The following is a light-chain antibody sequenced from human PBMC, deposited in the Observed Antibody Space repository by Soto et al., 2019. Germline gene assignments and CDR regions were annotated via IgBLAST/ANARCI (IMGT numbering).Light chain of an antibody. Sequence: QSALTQPASVSGSPGQSITISCTGTSSDVGGFNLVSWYQQHLGKDPKLIIYEATKRPSGVSNRFSGSKSGNTASMTISGLQAEDEADYFCCSYARSSTVVFGGGTKLTVL. CDR2: EAT. CDR3: CSYARSSTVV. V-gene: IGLV2-23*02. CDR1: SSDVGGFNL. J-gene: IGLJ2*01.